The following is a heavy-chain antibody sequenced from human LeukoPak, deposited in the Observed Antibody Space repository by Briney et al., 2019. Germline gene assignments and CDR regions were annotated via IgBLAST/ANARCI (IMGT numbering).Heavy chain of an antibody. D-gene: IGHD3-22*01. CDR1: GGSFSGYY. J-gene: IGHJ3*02. Sequence: PSETLSLTCAVYGGSFSGYYWSWIRQPPGKGLEWIGYIYYSGSTNYNPSLKSRVTISVDTSKNQFSLKLSSVTAADTAVYYCARDTGYYDSSGYDAFDIWGQGTMVTVSS. V-gene: IGHV4-59*01. CDR3: ARDTGYYDSSGYDAFDI. CDR2: IYYSGST.